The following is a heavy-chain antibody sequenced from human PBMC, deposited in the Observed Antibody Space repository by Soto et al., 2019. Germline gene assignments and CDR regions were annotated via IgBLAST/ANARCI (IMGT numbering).Heavy chain of an antibody. V-gene: IGHV4-59*01. D-gene: IGHD3-3*01. CDR1: GGSISTDY. CDR2: IYNGGSP. CDR3: AIGEWFLRGYRMDV. Sequence: PSETLSLTCTVSGGSISTDYWSWIRQPPGKRLEYIGFIYNGGSPNYSPSLESRVTISPDTSKNQFSLTLSSVTAADTAVYYCAIGEWFLRGYRMDVWGRGTTVTVSS. J-gene: IGHJ6*02.